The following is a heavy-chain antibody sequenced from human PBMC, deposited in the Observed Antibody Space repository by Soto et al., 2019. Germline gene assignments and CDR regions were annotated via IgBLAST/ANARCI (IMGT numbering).Heavy chain of an antibody. CDR3: AKGSPLWGDILTGYYPFDY. Sequence: GGSLRLSCAASGFTFSSYAMSWVRQAPGKGLEWVSAISGSGGSTYYADSVKGRFTISSDNSKNTLYLQMNSLRAEDTAVYYCAKGSPLWGDILTGYYPFDYWGQGTLVTVSS. J-gene: IGHJ4*02. CDR1: GFTFSSYA. V-gene: IGHV3-23*01. D-gene: IGHD3-9*01. CDR2: ISGSGGST.